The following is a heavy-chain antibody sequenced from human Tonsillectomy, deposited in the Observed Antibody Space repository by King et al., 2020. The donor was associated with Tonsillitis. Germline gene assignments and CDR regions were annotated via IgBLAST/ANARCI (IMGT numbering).Heavy chain of an antibody. CDR2: IDSSSSYI. D-gene: IGHD2-2*01. J-gene: IGHJ4*02. Sequence: VQLVESGGGLVKPGGSLRHSCAASGFTFSSYNMNWVRQAPGKGLEWVSSIDSSSSYIYYADSVKGRFTISRDNAKNSLFLQMNSLRAEDTAVYYCARGYQLYYFDYWGQGTLVTVSS. CDR1: GFTFSSYN. CDR3: ARGYQLYYFDY. V-gene: IGHV3-21*01.